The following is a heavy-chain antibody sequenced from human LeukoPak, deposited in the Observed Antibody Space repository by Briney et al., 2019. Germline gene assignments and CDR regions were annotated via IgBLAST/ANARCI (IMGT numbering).Heavy chain of an antibody. CDR3: ARDAGWSLDFDY. CDR2: ISSSSSYI. D-gene: IGHD2-21*02. CDR1: GFTFSSYS. J-gene: IGHJ4*02. V-gene: IGHV3-21*01. Sequence: PGGSLRLSCAASGFTFSSYSMNWVRQAPGKGLEWVSSISSSSSYIYYADSVKGRFTISRDNAKNSLYLQMNSLRAEDTAVYYCARDAGWSLDFDYWGQGTLVTVSS.